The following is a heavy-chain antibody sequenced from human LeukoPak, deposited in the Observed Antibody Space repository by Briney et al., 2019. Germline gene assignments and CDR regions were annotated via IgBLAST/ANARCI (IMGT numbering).Heavy chain of an antibody. V-gene: IGHV1-69*05. D-gene: IGHD1-7*01. CDR3: ARDYGYNWNYGGGGWFDP. Sequence: TVKVSCRASGGTFSSYAISWVRQAPGQGLEWMGRIIPIFGTANYAQKFQGRVTITTDESTSTAYMELSSLRSEDTAVYYCARDYGYNWNYGGGGWFDPWGQGTLVTVSS. CDR2: IIPIFGTA. J-gene: IGHJ5*02. CDR1: GGTFSSYA.